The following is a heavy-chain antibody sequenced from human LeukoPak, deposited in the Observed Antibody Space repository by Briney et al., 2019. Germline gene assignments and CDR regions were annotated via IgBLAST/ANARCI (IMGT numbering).Heavy chain of an antibody. V-gene: IGHV3-23*01. J-gene: IGHJ4*02. Sequence: GGSLRLSCAASGFTFSIYAMSWVRQAPGKGVEWVSGVSGCGDTTYYADSVKGRFTISRDNSKNTLYLQMNSLRADDTAVYYCAKDLRPHYWGQGTLVTVSS. CDR3: AKDLRPHY. CDR1: GFTFSIYA. CDR2: VSGCGDTT.